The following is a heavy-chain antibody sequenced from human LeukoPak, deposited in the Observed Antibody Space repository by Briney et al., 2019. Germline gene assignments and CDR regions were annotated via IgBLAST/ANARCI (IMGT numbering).Heavy chain of an antibody. CDR2: IKQDGSEK. CDR3: ARMKGPLRYFPGGYYYMDV. Sequence: GSLRLSCAASGFTFSSYWMSWVRQAPGKGLEWVANIKQDGSEKYYVDPVKGRFTISRDNAKNSLYLQMNSLRAEDTAVYYCARMKGPLRYFPGGYYYMDVWGKGTTVTVSS. CDR1: GFTFSSYW. J-gene: IGHJ6*03. V-gene: IGHV3-7*01. D-gene: IGHD3-9*01.